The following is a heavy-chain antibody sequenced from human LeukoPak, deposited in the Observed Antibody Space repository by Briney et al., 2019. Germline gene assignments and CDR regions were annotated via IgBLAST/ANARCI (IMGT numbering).Heavy chain of an antibody. CDR1: GFTFGDYA. J-gene: IGHJ4*02. D-gene: IGHD3-10*01. V-gene: IGHV3-49*04. CDR2: IRSKAYGGTT. Sequence: GGSLRLSCTASGFTFGDYAMSWVRQAPGKGLEWVGLIRSKAYGGTTEYAASVKGRFTISRDDSKSIAYLQMNSLKAEDTAVYYCTRLRLEKRDYYGSGSYFDYWGQGTLVTVSS. CDR3: TRLRLEKRDYYGSGSYFDY.